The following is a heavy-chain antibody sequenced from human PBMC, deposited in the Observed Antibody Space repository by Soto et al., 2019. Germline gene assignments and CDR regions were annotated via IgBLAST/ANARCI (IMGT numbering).Heavy chain of an antibody. V-gene: IGHV5-51*01. Sequence: RGESLKISCKASGYTFTSQWIGWVRQKPGIGLEWMGLIFPGDSDTRYSPSFQGQVTISADKSISTAFLQWSSLEASDTAMYYCARLVDGYPGYWGQGTLVTVSS. J-gene: IGHJ4*02. CDR1: GYTFTSQW. D-gene: IGHD5-12*01. CDR3: ARLVDGYPGY. CDR2: IFPGDSDT.